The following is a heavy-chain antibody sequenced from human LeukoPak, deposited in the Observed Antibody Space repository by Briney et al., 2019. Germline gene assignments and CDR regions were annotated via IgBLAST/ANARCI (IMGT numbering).Heavy chain of an antibody. CDR2: IYSGGST. CDR3: AKDYGGNSVNWFDP. J-gene: IGHJ5*02. V-gene: IGHV3-53*01. D-gene: IGHD4-23*01. CDR1: GFTLSSNY. Sequence: GGSLRLSCAASGFTLSSNYMSWVRQAPGKGLEWVSVIYSGGSTYYADSAKGRFTISRDISKNTLYLQMNSLRAEDTAVYYCAKDYGGNSVNWFDPWGQGTLVTVSS.